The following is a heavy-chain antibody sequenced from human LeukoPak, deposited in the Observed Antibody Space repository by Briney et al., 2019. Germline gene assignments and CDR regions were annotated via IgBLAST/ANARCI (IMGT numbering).Heavy chain of an antibody. Sequence: GGSLRLSCVGSGFIFSNYALSWVRQAPGKGLEWVSGISESGTGRHYADSVKGRFTISRDNSKNTLYLQMNSLRAEDTAVYYCAKVYYDFWSGYPAGAFDIWGQGTMVTVSS. CDR1: GFIFSNYA. J-gene: IGHJ3*02. CDR3: AKVYYDFWSGYPAGAFDI. CDR2: ISESGTGR. D-gene: IGHD3-3*01. V-gene: IGHV3-23*01.